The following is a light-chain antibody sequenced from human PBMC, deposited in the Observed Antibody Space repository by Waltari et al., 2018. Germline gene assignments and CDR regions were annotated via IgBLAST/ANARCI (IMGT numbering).Light chain of an antibody. CDR3: QQSYSTHLT. J-gene: IGKJ4*01. V-gene: IGKV1-39*01. Sequence: DIQMTQSPSSLSASVGDRVTITCRASQSISSSLNWYQQKPGKAPKLLIYAASSLQSGVPSRFSGSGSVTDFTLTISSLQPEDFANYYCQQSYSTHLTFGGGTKVEIK. CDR2: AAS. CDR1: QSISSS.